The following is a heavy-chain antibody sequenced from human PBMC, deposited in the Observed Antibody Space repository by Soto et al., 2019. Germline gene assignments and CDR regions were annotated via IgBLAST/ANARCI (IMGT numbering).Heavy chain of an antibody. D-gene: IGHD4-17*01. CDR3: AKDPGDYPGLGDY. Sequence: EVQLLESGGGLVQPGGSLRLSCAASGFTFSSYAMSWVRQAPGKGLEWVSAISGSGGSTYYADSVKVRFTISRDNSKNTLYLQMNSLRAEDTAVYYCAKDPGDYPGLGDYWGQGTLVTVSS. CDR1: GFTFSSYA. CDR2: ISGSGGST. V-gene: IGHV3-23*01. J-gene: IGHJ4*02.